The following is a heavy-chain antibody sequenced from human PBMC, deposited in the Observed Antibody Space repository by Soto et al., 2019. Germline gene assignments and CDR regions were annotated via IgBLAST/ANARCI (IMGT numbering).Heavy chain of an antibody. CDR1: GYSVSSNSAA. J-gene: IGHJ5*02. CDR3: ARELGGYSSSSTVWANWFDP. D-gene: IGHD6-6*01. CDR2: TYYRSKWYN. Sequence: PSHTLSLTCAISGYSVSSNSAALNWIRQSPSRGLEWLGRTYYRSKWYNDYAVSVKSRITINPDTSKNQFSLQLNSVTPEDTAVYYCARELGGYSSSSTVWANWFDPWGQGTLVTVSS. V-gene: IGHV6-1*01.